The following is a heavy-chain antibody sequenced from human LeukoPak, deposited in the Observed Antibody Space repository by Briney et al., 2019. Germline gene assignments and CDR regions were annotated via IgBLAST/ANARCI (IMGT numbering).Heavy chain of an antibody. CDR2: INPNSGGT. Sequence: GASVKVSCKASGYTFTGYYMHWVRQAPGQGLEWMGWINPNSGGTNYAQKFQGRVTMTRDTSISTAYMELSRLRSDDTAVYYCARIGGTGYSSGWPELCFDLWGRGTLVTVSS. CDR3: ARIGGTGYSSGWPELCFDL. CDR1: GYTFTGYY. D-gene: IGHD6-19*01. V-gene: IGHV1-2*02. J-gene: IGHJ2*01.